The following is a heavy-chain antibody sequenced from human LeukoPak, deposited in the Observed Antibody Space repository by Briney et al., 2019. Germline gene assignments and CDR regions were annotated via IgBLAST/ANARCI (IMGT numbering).Heavy chain of an antibody. V-gene: IGHV4-59*01. Sequence: NTSETLSLTCTVSGGSISSYYWSWIRQPPGKGLEWIGYIYYSGSTNYNPSLKSRVTISVDTSKNQFSLKLSSVTAADTAVYYCAREGGYSYGALYYLDYWGQGTLVTVSS. CDR3: AREGGYSYGALYYLDY. CDR1: GGSISSYY. D-gene: IGHD5-18*01. J-gene: IGHJ4*02. CDR2: IYYSGST.